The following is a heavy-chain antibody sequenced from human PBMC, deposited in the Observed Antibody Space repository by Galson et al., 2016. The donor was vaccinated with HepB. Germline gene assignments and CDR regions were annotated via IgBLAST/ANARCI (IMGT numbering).Heavy chain of an antibody. CDR1: GYTFTSYY. Sequence: SVKVSCKASGYTFTSYYIHWVRQAPGQGLEWVGVITPSGGITTYAQKFRGRVTMTRDTSRSTVYMELISLRSEDTAVYYCARDRGARGSFYYFHHWGQGTLGTVSS. CDR3: ARDRGARGSFYYFHH. V-gene: IGHV1-46*01. D-gene: IGHD1-26*01. J-gene: IGHJ1*01. CDR2: ITPSGGIT.